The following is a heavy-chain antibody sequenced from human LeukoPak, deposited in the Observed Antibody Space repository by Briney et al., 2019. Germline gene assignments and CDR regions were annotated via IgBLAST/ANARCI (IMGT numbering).Heavy chain of an antibody. CDR3: TRGKDYRSGYTNWFDP. V-gene: IGHV4-61*05. J-gene: IGHJ5*02. Sequence: SETLSLTCTVSGGLISSSSYYWGWIRQPPGKGLKWIGYVYYSGSTNYNPSLKSRVTISVDMSKNQFSLKLTSVTPADTAMYYCTRGKDYRSGYTNWFDPWGQGTLVTVSS. CDR2: VYYSGST. D-gene: IGHD5-18*01. CDR1: GGLISSSSYY.